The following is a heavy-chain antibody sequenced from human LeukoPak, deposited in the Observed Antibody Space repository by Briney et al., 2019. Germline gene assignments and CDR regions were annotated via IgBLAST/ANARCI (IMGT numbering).Heavy chain of an antibody. CDR2: INHSGST. CDR1: GGSFSGYY. D-gene: IGHD3-10*01. Sequence: SETLSLTCAVYGGSFSGYYWSWIRQPPGKGLEWIGEINHSGSTNYNPSLKSRVTISVDTSKNQFPLKLSSVTAADTAVYYCARRRITMVRGVTYYYGMDVWGKGTTVTVSS. J-gene: IGHJ6*04. CDR3: ARRRITMVRGVTYYYGMDV. V-gene: IGHV4-34*01.